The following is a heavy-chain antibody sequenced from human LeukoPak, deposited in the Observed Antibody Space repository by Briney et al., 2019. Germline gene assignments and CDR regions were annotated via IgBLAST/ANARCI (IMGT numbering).Heavy chain of an antibody. J-gene: IGHJ4*02. CDR1: GVTFSTFA. D-gene: IGHD2/OR15-2a*01. V-gene: IGHV3-23*01. CDR2: IFPSGGEI. Sequence: PGGSLRRSCEASGVTFSTFARIWVRQPPGKGLEWVSSIFPSGGEIHYADSVRGRFTISRDNSKSTLSLQMNSLRAEDTAIYYCATYRQVLLPFESWGQGTLVTVSS. CDR3: ATYRQVLLPFES.